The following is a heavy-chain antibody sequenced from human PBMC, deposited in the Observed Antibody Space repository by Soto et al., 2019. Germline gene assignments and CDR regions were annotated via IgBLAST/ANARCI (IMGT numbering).Heavy chain of an antibody. CDR2: IYPGDSDT. D-gene: IGHD3-10*01. Sequence: PGESLKISCKGSGYSFTSYWIGWVRQMPGKGLEWMGIIYPGDSDTRYSPSFQGQVTISADKSISTAYLQWSSLKASDTAMYYCARTKAYGVYYYYGMDVWGQGTTVTGSS. V-gene: IGHV5-51*01. CDR3: ARTKAYGVYYYYGMDV. J-gene: IGHJ6*02. CDR1: GYSFTSYW.